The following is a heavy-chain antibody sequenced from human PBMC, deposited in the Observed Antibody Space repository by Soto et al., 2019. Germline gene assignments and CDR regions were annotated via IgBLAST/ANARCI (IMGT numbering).Heavy chain of an antibody. CDR3: ARGPRDSDPGSRIFDLWGRGTRVTGSSDMDV. CDR2: ISCDGTNK. Sequence: GGSLRLSCAASGFSFSISPMHWVRQAPGKGPEWVALISCDGTNKFYADSVKGRFTISGDNSKSTLCLQVDSLRPEDAAVYYSARGPRDSDPGSRIFDLWGRGTRVTGSSDMDVWGQGTTVTVSS. J-gene: IGHJ6*02. CDR1: GFSFSISP. D-gene: IGHD3-3*01. V-gene: IGHV3-30-3*01.